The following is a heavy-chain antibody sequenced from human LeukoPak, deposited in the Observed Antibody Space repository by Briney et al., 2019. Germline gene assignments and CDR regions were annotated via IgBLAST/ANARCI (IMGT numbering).Heavy chain of an antibody. Sequence: SETLSLTCTVSGVSISDYYWGWIRQPPGKGLEWIGSIYYIGSTYCNPSLKSRVTISVDTSKNQFSLKLSSVTAADTAVYYCARVNYYDSTSCFDYWGQGTLVTVSS. J-gene: IGHJ4*02. D-gene: IGHD3-22*01. CDR1: GVSISDYY. CDR2: IYYIGST. V-gene: IGHV4-39*01. CDR3: ARVNYYDSTSCFDY.